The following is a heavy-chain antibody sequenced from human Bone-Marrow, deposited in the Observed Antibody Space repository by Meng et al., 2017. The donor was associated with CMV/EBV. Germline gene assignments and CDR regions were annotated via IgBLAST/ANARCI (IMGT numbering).Heavy chain of an antibody. J-gene: IGHJ6*02. CDR1: GYTFTGYY. CDR2: INPSGGST. CDR3: ARDGIAAANYYYGMDV. V-gene: IGHV1-46*01. Sequence: ASVKVSCKAFGYTFTGYYMHWVRQAPGQGLEWMGIINPSGGSTSYGQKFQGRVTMTRDMSTSTVYMERSSLRSEDTAVYYFARDGIAAANYYYGMDVLGQATTVTVSS. D-gene: IGHD6-13*01.